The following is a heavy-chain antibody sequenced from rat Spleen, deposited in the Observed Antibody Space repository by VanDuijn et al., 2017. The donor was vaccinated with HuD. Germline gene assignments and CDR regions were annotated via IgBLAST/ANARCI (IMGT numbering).Heavy chain of an antibody. J-gene: IGHJ2*01. CDR3: VRERVPGFAFYFDY. Sequence: QVQLKESGPGLVQPSQTLSLTCTVSGFSLTSNGVSWVRQPPGKGLEWIAAISTGGNTYYNSGLKSRLGISRDTSKSQVFLKMNSLQTEDTAIYFWVRERVPGFAFYFDYWGQGVMVTVSS. CDR2: ISTGGNT. V-gene: IGHV2S12*01. CDR1: GFSLTSNG. D-gene: IGHD1-4*01.